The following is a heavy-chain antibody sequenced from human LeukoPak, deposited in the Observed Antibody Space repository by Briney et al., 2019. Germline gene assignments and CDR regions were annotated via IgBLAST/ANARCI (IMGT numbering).Heavy chain of an antibody. CDR2: IDPSDSHA. Sequence: GESLKISCKGSGYRFTSYWISWVRQMPGKGLEWMGRIDPSDSHASYSPSLQGHVTISADKSINTAYLQWSSLKASDTAMYYCARHDCSGGSCPLAYWGQGTLVTVPS. J-gene: IGHJ4*02. D-gene: IGHD2-15*01. V-gene: IGHV5-10-1*01. CDR3: ARHDCSGGSCPLAY. CDR1: GYRFTSYW.